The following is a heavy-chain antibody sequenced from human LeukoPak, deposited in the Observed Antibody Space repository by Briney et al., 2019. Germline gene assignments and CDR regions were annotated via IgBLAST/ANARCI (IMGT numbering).Heavy chain of an antibody. D-gene: IGHD3-3*01. V-gene: IGHV4-4*09. J-gene: IGHJ5*01. CDR1: GGSISSYY. CDR3: ARHRYTIFGVVFSNWFDP. Sequence: SETLSLTCTVSGGSISSYYWSWIRQPPGKGLEWIGYIYTSGSTNYNPSLKSRVTITVDTSKNQFSLKLSSVTAADTAVYYCARHRYTIFGVVFSNWFDPWGQGTLVTVSS. CDR2: IYTSGST.